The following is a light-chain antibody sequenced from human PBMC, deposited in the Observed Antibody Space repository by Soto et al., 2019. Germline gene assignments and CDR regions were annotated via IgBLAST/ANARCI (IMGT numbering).Light chain of an antibody. CDR1: SGSVSTTYY. J-gene: IGLJ2*01. Sequence: QAVVTQEPSFSVSPGGTGTLSCALRSGSVSTTYYPSWYQQTPGQAPRTLIYNTDTRSSGVPDRFSGSILENKAALTITGAQADDESDYYCVLYMGSGIVIFGGGTKLTVL. CDR2: NTD. V-gene: IGLV8-61*01. CDR3: VLYMGSGIVI.